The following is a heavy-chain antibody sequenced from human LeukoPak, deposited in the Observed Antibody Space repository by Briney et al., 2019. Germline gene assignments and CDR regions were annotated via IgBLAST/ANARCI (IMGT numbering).Heavy chain of an antibody. J-gene: IGHJ4*02. CDR1: VDSLFTNSVA. Sequence: SQTLSLTCAISVDSLFTNSVAWNWIRQSPSRGLEWLGRTYYRSKWSFEYAVSVKSRITINADTSKNQFSLQLNSVTPEDTAVYYCARGKYTSFDNWGQGTLVTVSS. V-gene: IGHV6-1*01. CDR2: TYYRSKWSF. CDR3: ARGKYTSFDN. D-gene: IGHD2-2*01.